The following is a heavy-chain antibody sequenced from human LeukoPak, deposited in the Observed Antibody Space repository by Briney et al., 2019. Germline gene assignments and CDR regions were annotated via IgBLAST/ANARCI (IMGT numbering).Heavy chain of an antibody. Sequence: GASVKVSCKASGYTFTSYDINWVRQATGQGLEWMGWMNPNSGNTGYAQKFQGRVTMTRNTSISTAYMELSGLRSEDTAVYYCARGPTIFGVVIGDAFDIWGQGTMVTVSS. CDR3: ARGPTIFGVVIGDAFDI. J-gene: IGHJ3*02. CDR2: MNPNSGNT. V-gene: IGHV1-8*01. D-gene: IGHD3-3*01. CDR1: GYTFTSYD.